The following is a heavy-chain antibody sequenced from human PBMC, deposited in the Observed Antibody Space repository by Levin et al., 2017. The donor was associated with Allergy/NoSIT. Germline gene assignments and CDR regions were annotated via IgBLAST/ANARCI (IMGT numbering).Heavy chain of an antibody. Sequence: SETLSLTCTVSGGSITSGGYYWSWIRQHPGKGLEWIGYIYYSGSTYYNPSLKSRVTISVDTSKNQFSLKLSSVTAADTAVYYCARDRDGTTSNVFNIWGPGTMITVSS. V-gene: IGHV4-31*03. CDR1: GGSITSGGYY. CDR2: IYYSGST. CDR3: ARDRDGTTSNVFNI. J-gene: IGHJ3*02. D-gene: IGHD1-1*01.